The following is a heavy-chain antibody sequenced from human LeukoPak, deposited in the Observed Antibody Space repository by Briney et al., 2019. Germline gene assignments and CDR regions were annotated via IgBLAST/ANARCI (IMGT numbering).Heavy chain of an antibody. Sequence: GASVKVSCKASGYTFTSYYMHWVRQAPGQGLEWMGWINPSSGGTNYAQKFQGRVTMTRDTSISTAYMELSRLRSDDTAVYYCGRGYFVTIKITEYYYYYMDVWGKGTTVTISS. CDR3: GRGYFVTIKITEYYYYYMDV. CDR1: GYTFTSYY. J-gene: IGHJ6*03. V-gene: IGHV1-2*02. D-gene: IGHD3-10*01. CDR2: INPSSGGT.